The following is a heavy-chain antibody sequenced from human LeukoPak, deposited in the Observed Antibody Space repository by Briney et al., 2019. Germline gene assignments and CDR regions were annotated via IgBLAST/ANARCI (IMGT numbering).Heavy chain of an antibody. CDR3: ARAPGYCSSTSCSPTHNWFDP. CDR1: GYTFTSYG. V-gene: IGHV1-18*04. D-gene: IGHD2-2*01. Sequence: ASVKDSCKASGYTFTSYGISWVRQAPGQGLEYMGWISAYNGNTNYAQKLQGRVTMTTDTSTSTAYMELRSLRSDDTAVYYCARAPGYCSSTSCSPTHNWFDPCGQGTLVTVSS. CDR2: ISAYNGNT. J-gene: IGHJ5*02.